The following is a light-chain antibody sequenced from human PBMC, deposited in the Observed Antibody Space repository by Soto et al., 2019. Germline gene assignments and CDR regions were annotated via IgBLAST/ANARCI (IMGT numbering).Light chain of an antibody. V-gene: IGKV1-5*03. CDR2: KAS. CDR1: QSIASW. CDR3: QHYNSYPWT. J-gene: IGKJ1*01. Sequence: EIQMTQSPSILSASAGDRVTITCRASQSIASWVAWYQQKPGRAPNLLIHKASHLESGVPSRFSGSGSGTEFTLTISSLQPGDFATYYCQHYNSYPWTFGQGTKVDI.